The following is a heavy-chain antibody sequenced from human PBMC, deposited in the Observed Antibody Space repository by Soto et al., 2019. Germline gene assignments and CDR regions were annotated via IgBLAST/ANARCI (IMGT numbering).Heavy chain of an antibody. CDR1: GDSLTNNHW. V-gene: IGHV4-4*02. D-gene: IGHD2-15*01. CDR2: IWHTGRP. CDR3: VRDSRTGCSSINCYMH. Sequence: QLQLRESGPGLVQPSGTLSLTCDVSGDSLTNNHWWSWVRQAPGKGLEWIGEIWHTGRPNYNPSLKSRVAISIDKSKNQFSLKLSSVTAADTAVDYCVRDSRTGCSSINCYMHWGQGTLVTVSS. J-gene: IGHJ4*02.